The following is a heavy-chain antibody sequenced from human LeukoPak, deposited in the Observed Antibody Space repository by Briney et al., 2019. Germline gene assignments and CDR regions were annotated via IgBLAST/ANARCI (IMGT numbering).Heavy chain of an antibody. J-gene: IGHJ4*02. V-gene: IGHV3-74*01. CDR1: GFPFSGYW. CDR3: ARDSVEWYIFDY. Sequence: GGPLGFSCAASGFPFSGYWLHWARQAPGKGPVWVARTNRDGSSTAYADSVKGRFTISKDNAKNTLYLLMNSLRAEDTAVYYCARDSVEWYIFDYWGQGTLVTVSS. CDR2: TNRDGSST. D-gene: IGHD3-3*01.